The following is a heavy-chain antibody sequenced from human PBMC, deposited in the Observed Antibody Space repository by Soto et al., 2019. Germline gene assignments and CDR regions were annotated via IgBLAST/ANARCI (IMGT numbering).Heavy chain of an antibody. CDR2: INAGTGNT. D-gene: IGHD2-2*01. CDR1: GYTFTTYS. J-gene: IGHJ5*02. Sequence: QVQLVQSGAEVKKPGASVKVSCKASGYTFTTYSIHWVRQAPGQRLEWMGWINAGTGNTKYSQSFQGRLTITSDTSANTAYMELRSLRSEDTAVYYCARVFSVVPGAGFNGFDPWGQGTLVTVSS. V-gene: IGHV1-3*01. CDR3: ARVFSVVPGAGFNGFDP.